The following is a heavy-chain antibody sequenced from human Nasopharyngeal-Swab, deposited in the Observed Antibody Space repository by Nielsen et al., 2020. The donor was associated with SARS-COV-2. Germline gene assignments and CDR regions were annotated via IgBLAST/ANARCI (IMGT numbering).Heavy chain of an antibody. CDR3: ARGGWLRKYYYYSYYYMDV. V-gene: IGHV1-69*10. J-gene: IGHJ6*03. D-gene: IGHD5-24*01. Sequence: SVKVSCKTSGGTFSSYGISWFRQAPGQGLEWLGGIIPILPITNYAQKFQDRVTITADKSTSTAYMELSSLRSEDTAAYYCARGGWLRKYYYYSYYYMDVWCKGTTVTVSS. CDR2: IIPILPIT. CDR1: GGTFSSYG.